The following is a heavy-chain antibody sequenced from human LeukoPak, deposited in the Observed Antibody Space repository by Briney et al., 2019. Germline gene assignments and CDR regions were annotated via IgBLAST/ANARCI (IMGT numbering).Heavy chain of an antibody. J-gene: IGHJ5*02. CDR3: ARGSDCSSTSCYTLFSFDP. D-gene: IGHD2-2*02. CDR1: GYIFTSYD. CDR2: MNPNSGNT. Sequence: GASVEVSCKASGYIFTSYDINWVRQATGQGLEWMGWMNPNSGNTGYAQKFQGRVTITRNTSISTAYMELSSLRSEDTAVYYCARGSDCSSTSCYTLFSFDPWGQGTLVTVSS. V-gene: IGHV1-8*03.